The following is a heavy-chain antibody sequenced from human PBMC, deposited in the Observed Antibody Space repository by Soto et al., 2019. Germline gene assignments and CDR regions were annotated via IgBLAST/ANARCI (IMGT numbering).Heavy chain of an antibody. V-gene: IGHV3-48*02. CDR3: ARVPGYCISTSCYNWFDP. CDR1: GFTFSSYS. CDR2: ISSSSSTI. D-gene: IGHD2-2*01. Sequence: GGSLRLSCAASGFTFSSYSMNWVWVRQAPGKGLEWVSYISSSSSTIYYADSVKGRFTISRDNAKNSLYLQMNSLRDEDTAVYYCARVPGYCISTSCYNWFDPWGQGTLVTVSS. J-gene: IGHJ5*02.